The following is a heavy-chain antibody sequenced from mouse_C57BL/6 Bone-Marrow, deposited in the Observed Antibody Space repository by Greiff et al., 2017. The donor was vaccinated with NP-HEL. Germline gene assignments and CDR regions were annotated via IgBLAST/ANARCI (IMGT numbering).Heavy chain of an antibody. CDR2: IDPETGGT. CDR1: GYTFTDYE. Sequence: VQLQESGAELVRPGASVTLSCKASGYTFTDYEMHWVKQTPVHGLEWIGAIDPETGGTAYNQKFKGKAILTADKSSSTAYMELRSLTSEDSAVYYCTRYDDGYYGWYFDVWGTGTTVTVSS. J-gene: IGHJ1*03. CDR3: TRYDDGYYGWYFDV. D-gene: IGHD2-3*01. V-gene: IGHV1-15*01.